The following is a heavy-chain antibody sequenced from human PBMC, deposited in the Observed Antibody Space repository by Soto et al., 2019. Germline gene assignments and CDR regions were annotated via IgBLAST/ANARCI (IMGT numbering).Heavy chain of an antibody. CDR1: GYTFTSYD. CDR3: ARGRGRHIVVVTAILKWGWFDP. V-gene: IGHV1-8*01. J-gene: IGHJ5*02. Sequence: GASVKVSCKASGYTFTSYDINWVRQATGQGLEWMGWMNPNSGNTGYAQKFQGRVTMTRNTSISTAYMELSSLRSEDTAVYYCARGRGRHIVVVTAILKWGWFDPWGQGTLVTVSS. D-gene: IGHD2-21*02. CDR2: MNPNSGNT.